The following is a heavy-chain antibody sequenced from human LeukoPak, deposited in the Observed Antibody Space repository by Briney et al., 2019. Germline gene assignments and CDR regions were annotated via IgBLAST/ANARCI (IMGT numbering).Heavy chain of an antibody. D-gene: IGHD3-22*01. J-gene: IGHJ4*02. Sequence: PSQTLSLTCTVSGGSITSGNYFWSWIRQPAGKGLEWIGRIYTSGNTNYNPSLKSRVTISVDTSKNQFSLNPNSVTATDTAVYYCARLNYDSSGYRLDYWGQGTLVTVSS. V-gene: IGHV4-61*02. CDR1: GGSITSGNYF. CDR3: ARLNYDSSGYRLDY. CDR2: IYTSGNT.